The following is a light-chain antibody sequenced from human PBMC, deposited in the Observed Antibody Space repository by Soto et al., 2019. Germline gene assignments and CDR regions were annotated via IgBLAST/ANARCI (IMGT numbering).Light chain of an antibody. CDR1: ERIGSW. J-gene: IGKJ2*01. CDR2: GAS. Sequence: DVQMTQTPSSVSASVGDRVTITCRASERIGSWLAWYQQKPGKAPKLLIYGASNLQGKVPSRFSGSGSETDFALTISSLQPEDFATYHCQQTYSFPHTFGQGTEVEIK. CDR3: QQTYSFPHT. V-gene: IGKV1-12*01.